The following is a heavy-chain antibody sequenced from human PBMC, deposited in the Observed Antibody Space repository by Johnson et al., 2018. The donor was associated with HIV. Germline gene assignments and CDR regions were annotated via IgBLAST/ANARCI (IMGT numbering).Heavy chain of an antibody. V-gene: IGHV3-15*01. J-gene: IGHJ3*02. D-gene: IGHD1-26*01. CDR1: GFTFSNAW. Sequence: VQLVESGGGLVKPGGSLRLSCAASGFTFSNAWMSWVRQAPGKGLEWVGRIKSKDYGGTTQYAASVKGRFTISRDDSKSIAYLQMNSLKSDDTAVYYCTRGETPYDACDIWGQGTVVTVSS. CDR3: TRGETPYDACDI. CDR2: IKSKDYGGTT.